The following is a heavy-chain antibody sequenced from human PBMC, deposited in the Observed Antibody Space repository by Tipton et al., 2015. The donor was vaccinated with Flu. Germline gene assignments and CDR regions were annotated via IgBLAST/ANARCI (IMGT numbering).Heavy chain of an antibody. Sequence: TLSLTCTVSGGSISSYYWSWIRQPAGKGLEWIGRIYTSGSTNYNPSLKSRVTMSVDTSKDQFSLKLSSVTAADTAVYYCARDFSHYYDSIGNDYWGQGTLVTVSS. V-gene: IGHV4-4*07. J-gene: IGHJ4*02. CDR1: GGSISSYY. D-gene: IGHD3-22*01. CDR2: IYTSGST. CDR3: ARDFSHYYDSIGNDY.